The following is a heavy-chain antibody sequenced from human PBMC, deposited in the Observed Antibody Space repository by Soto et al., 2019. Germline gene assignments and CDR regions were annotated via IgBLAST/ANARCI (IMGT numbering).Heavy chain of an antibody. D-gene: IGHD3-22*01. CDR3: VREDYNASSGYSHLGY. V-gene: IGHV4-61*08. Sequence: SETLSLTCTVSGGSVSSGGLYWSWIRQPPGKGLEWIGYIFYSGSTNYNPSLKSRVTISIETSKNQFSLKLSSVTAADTAVYYCVREDYNASSGYSHLGYWGQGILVTVSS. J-gene: IGHJ4*02. CDR2: IFYSGST. CDR1: GGSVSSGGLY.